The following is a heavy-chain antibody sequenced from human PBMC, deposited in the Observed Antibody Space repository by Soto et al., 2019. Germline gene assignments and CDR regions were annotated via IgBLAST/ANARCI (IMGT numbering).Heavy chain of an antibody. Sequence: QLQLQESGPGLVKPSETLSLTCTVSGGSISSSSYYWGWIRQPPGKELEWIGAIYHSGSTYYHPSLTRRVTISVDTSKNQFSLRMTSLTAADTAVYLCARQTGGFGYYFDYWGQGTLVTVSS. CDR2: IYHSGST. CDR1: GGSISSSSYY. J-gene: IGHJ4*02. CDR3: ARQTGGFGYYFDY. D-gene: IGHD3-16*01. V-gene: IGHV4-39*01.